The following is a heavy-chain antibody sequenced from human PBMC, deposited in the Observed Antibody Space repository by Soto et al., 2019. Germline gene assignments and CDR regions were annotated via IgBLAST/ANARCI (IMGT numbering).Heavy chain of an antibody. CDR2: IYYSGST. V-gene: IGHV4-31*03. CDR1: GGSISSGGYY. J-gene: IGHJ3*01. Sequence: QVQLQESGPGLVKPSQTLSLTCTVSGGSISSGGYYWSWIRQHPGKGLEWIGYIYYSGSTYYNPSLKRRVTISVDTSKNQFSLRRSSVTAADTAVYYCAIEHKTVMDDLALLGQWTMFTVSS. D-gene: IGHD3-3*01. CDR3: AIEHKTVMDDLAL.